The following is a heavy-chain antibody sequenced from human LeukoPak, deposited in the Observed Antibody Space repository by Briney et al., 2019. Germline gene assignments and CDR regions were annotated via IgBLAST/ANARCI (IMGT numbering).Heavy chain of an antibody. CDR1: GGSISSYY. J-gene: IGHJ3*02. D-gene: IGHD3-10*01. CDR3: AREGRITRAFDI. CDR2: IYYSGST. Sequence: SETLSLTCTVSGGSISSYYWSWIRQPPGKGLEWIGYIYYSGSTNYNPSLKSRVTISVDTSKNQFSLKLSSVTAADTAVYYCAREGRITRAFDIWGQGTMVTVSS. V-gene: IGHV4-59*12.